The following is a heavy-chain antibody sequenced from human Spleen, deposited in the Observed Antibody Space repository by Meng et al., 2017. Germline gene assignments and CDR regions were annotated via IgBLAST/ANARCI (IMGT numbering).Heavy chain of an antibody. V-gene: IGHV3-43D*03. D-gene: IGHD3-10*01. CDR1: GLTFDDYA. CDR2: ISWDGGTT. J-gene: IGHJ3*02. CDR3: AKAYQSRSGSWAAFDI. Sequence: GESLKISCAASGLTFDDYAMHWVRQVPGKGLEWVSFISWDGGTTYYGDSVKGRFTISRDNKKNSLYLQMNSLRAEDTGLYYCAKAYQSRSGSWAAFDIRGQGTKVTVSS.